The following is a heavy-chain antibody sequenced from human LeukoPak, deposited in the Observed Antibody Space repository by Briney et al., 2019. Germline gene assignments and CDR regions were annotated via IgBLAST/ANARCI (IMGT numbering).Heavy chain of an antibody. Sequence: GESLKISCKGSGYSFTNYWIGWVRQMPGKGLQWMGIIYPGDSRTRYSPSFQGQVTISADKSISTAYLQWSSLKASDTAMYFCARFAYGADYFPGHYWGQGTLVTVSS. D-gene: IGHD4/OR15-4a*01. V-gene: IGHV5-51*01. J-gene: IGHJ4*02. CDR1: GYSFTNYW. CDR3: ARFAYGADYFPGHY. CDR2: IYPGDSRT.